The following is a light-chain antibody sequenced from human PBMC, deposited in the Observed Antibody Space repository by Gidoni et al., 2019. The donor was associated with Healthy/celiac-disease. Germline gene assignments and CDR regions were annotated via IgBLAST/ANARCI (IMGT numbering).Light chain of an antibody. V-gene: IGKV3-11*01. CDR2: DAS. Sequence: EIVLTQSPATLSLSPGERATLSCRASQRVSSYLAWYQQQPGQAPRLLIYDASNRATGIPARFSGSGSGTDFTLTISSLEPEDFAVYYCQQRSNWPGTFGPGTKVDIK. CDR3: QQRSNWPGT. J-gene: IGKJ3*01. CDR1: QRVSSY.